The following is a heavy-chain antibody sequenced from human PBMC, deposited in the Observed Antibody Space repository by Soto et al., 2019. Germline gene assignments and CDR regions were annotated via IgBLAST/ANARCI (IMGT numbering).Heavy chain of an antibody. CDR2: IYWDDTK. D-gene: IGHD6-19*01. CDR1: GFSLDTFAVG. V-gene: IGHV2-5*02. J-gene: IGHJ4*02. CDR3: AHGSGWLSDQ. Sequence: QITLKESGPTLVKPTQTLTLTCTFSGFSLDTFAVGVNWIRQPPGKPLEWLAFIYWDDTKHYSSSLRNRLTITKDTSKNQVVLTMTNMDPVDTATYYCAHGSGWLSDQWGQGTLVTVSS.